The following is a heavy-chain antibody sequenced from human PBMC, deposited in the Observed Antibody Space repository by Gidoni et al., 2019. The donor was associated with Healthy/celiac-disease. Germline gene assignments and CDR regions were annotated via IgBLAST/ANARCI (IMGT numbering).Heavy chain of an antibody. V-gene: IGHV3-23*01. CDR2: ISGSGGST. D-gene: IGHD2-15*01. CDR3: AKETTEPYCSGGSCYHDAFDI. J-gene: IGHJ3*02. CDR1: GFTFSRYA. Sequence: EVQLLESGGGLVQPGGSLRLSCAASGFTFSRYAMRWVRQAPGKGLEWASAISGSGGSTNYADSVKGRFNISRDNSKNTLYLQMNSLRAEDTAVDYCAKETTEPYCSGGSCYHDAFDIWGQGTMVTVSS.